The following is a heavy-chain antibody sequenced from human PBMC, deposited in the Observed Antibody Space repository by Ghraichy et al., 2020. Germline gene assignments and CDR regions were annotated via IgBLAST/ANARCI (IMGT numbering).Heavy chain of an antibody. CDR2: ISPSSGTI. CDR1: GFTFSTYS. CDR3: ARGPPPGMWEYLQQ. V-gene: IGHV3-48*02. J-gene: IGHJ1*01. D-gene: IGHD1-14*01. Sequence: GESLRLSCAASGFTFSTYSMNWVRQAPGKGLEWVSYISPSSGTIYYADSVKGRFTISRDNAKNSLYLQMNSLRDEDTALYNCARGPPPGMWEYLQQWGQGTLVTVSS.